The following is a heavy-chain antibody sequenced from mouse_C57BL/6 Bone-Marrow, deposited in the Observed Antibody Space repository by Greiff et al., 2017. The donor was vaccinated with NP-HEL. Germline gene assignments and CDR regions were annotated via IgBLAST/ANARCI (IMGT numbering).Heavy chain of an antibody. V-gene: IGHV3-1*01. D-gene: IGHD1-1*01. CDR2: ISYSGST. J-gene: IGHJ3*01. CDR1: GYSITSGYD. CDR3: ASDYYGSSYGFAY. Sequence: EVKVVESGPGMVKPSQSLSLTCTVTGYSITSGYDWHWIRHFPGNKLEWMGYISYSGSTNYNPSLKSRISITHDTSKNHFFLKLNSVTTEDTATYYCASDYYGSSYGFAYWGQGTLVTVSA.